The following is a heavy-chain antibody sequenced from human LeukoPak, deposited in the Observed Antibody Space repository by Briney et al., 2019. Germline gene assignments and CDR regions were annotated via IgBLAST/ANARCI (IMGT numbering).Heavy chain of an antibody. CDR3: ARGTTVTTWDY. CDR2: IYYSGST. J-gene: IGHJ4*02. D-gene: IGHD4-17*01. Sequence: GSLRLSCAASGFTFSAYAMAWVRQAPGKGLEWIGYIYYSGSTNYNPSLKSRVTISVDTSKNQFSLKLSSVTAADTAVYYCARGTTVTTWDYWGQGTLVTVSS. CDR1: GFTFSAYA. V-gene: IGHV4-59*01.